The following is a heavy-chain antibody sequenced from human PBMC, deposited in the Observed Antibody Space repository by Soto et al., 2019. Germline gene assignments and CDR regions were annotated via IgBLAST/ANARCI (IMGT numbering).Heavy chain of an antibody. Sequence: GESLNISCKGSGYSFTSYWISWVRQMPGKGLEWMGRIDPSDSYTNYSPSFQGHVTISADKSISTAYLQWSSLKASDTAMYYCARHGQTPDYYYYGMDVWGQGTTVTVSS. J-gene: IGHJ6*02. CDR1: GYSFTSYW. V-gene: IGHV5-10-1*01. CDR2: IDPSDSYT. CDR3: ARHGQTPDYYYYGMDV.